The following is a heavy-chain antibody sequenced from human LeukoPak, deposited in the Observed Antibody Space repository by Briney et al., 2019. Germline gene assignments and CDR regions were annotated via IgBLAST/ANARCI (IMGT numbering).Heavy chain of an antibody. CDR1: GYTFTSYY. CDR3: ARGLGSGSYYGS. D-gene: IGHD3-10*01. J-gene: IGHJ5*02. V-gene: IGHV1-46*01. Sequence: ASVKVSCKASGYTFTSYYMHWERQAPGQGLEWMGIINPSGGKTSCAQKFQGRVTMTRDTSTNTVYMELSSLRVEDTAVYYCARGLGSGSYYGSWGQGTLVTVSS. CDR2: INPSGGKT.